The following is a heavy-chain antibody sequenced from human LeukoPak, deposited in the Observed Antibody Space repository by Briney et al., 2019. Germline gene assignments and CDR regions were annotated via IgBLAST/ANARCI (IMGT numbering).Heavy chain of an antibody. CDR3: ARHSLLEEYYFDY. V-gene: IGHV4-34*01. D-gene: IGHD1-1*01. Sequence: SETLSLTCAVYGGSFSGYYWSWIRQPPGKGLEWIGEINHSGSTNYNPSLKSRVTISVDTSKNQFSLKLSSVTAADTAVYYCARHSLLEEYYFDYWGQGTLVTVSS. J-gene: IGHJ4*02. CDR2: INHSGST. CDR1: GGSFSGYY.